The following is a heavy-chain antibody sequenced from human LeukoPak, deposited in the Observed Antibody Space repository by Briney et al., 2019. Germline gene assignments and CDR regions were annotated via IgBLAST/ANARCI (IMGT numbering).Heavy chain of an antibody. CDR1: GGTFSSYT. V-gene: IGHV1-69*06. D-gene: IGHD2-15*01. CDR3: ASATLRCSGGSCYEMDV. J-gene: IGHJ6*04. Sequence: ASVKVSCKASGGTFSSYTISWVRQAPGQGLEWMGGIIPLFGTPDYAQEFQDRLTITADKSTSTAYMELSSLRSEDTAVYYCASATLRCSGGSCYEMDVWGKGTTVTVSS. CDR2: IIPLFGTP.